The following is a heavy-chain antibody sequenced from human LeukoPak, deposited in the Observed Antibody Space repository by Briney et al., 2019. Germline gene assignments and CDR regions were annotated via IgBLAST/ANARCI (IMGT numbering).Heavy chain of an antibody. V-gene: IGHV4-59*08. CDR1: GDSINSYF. D-gene: IGHD2-15*01. CDR3: ARRMSTSGGSWFDP. Sequence: SETLSLTCSVSGDSINSYFWSWIRQPPGKELEGIGYIYHSGTSNYNPSLSSRVTISVDTSKNEVSLKLSSVSAADTAVYFCARRMSTSGGSWFDPWGQGILVTVAS. CDR2: IYHSGTS. J-gene: IGHJ5*02.